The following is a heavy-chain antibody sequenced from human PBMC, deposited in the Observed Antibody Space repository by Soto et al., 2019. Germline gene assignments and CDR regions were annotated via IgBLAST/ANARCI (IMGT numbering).Heavy chain of an antibody. CDR2: IIPILGIA. CDR1: GGTFSSYT. J-gene: IGHJ5*02. D-gene: IGHD2-15*01. Sequence: GASVKVSCKASGGTFSSYTSSWVRQAPGQGLEWMGRIIPILGIANYAQKFQGRVTITADKSTSTAYMGLSSLRSEDTAVYYCASARWPAEWFDPWGQGTLVTVSS. V-gene: IGHV1-69*02. CDR3: ASARWPAEWFDP.